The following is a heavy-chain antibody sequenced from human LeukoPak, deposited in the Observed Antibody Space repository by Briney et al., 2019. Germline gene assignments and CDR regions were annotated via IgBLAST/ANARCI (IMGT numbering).Heavy chain of an antibody. D-gene: IGHD4-23*01. Sequence: GGSLRLSCAASGFTFSSYGMSWVRQAPGKGLEWVSAIGGRDGSTYYADSVKGRFTISRDNCKNTLYVQMNSLRAEDTAVYYCAKYDYGGNPNEYYFDYWGQGTLVTVSS. V-gene: IGHV3-23*01. CDR3: AKYDYGGNPNEYYFDY. CDR2: IGGRDGST. CDR1: GFTFSSYG. J-gene: IGHJ4*02.